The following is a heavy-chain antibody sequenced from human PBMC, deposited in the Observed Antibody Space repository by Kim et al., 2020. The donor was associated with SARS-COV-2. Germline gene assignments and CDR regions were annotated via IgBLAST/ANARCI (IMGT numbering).Heavy chain of an antibody. CDR3: ARGREHYDILTGYYNYWYFDL. V-gene: IGHV3-53*04. CDR2: IYSGGST. D-gene: IGHD3-9*01. J-gene: IGHJ2*01. CDR1: GFTVSSNY. Sequence: GGSLRLSCAASGFTVSSNYMSWVRQAPGKGLEWVSVIYSGGSTYYADSVKGRFTISRHNSKNTLYLQMNSLRAEDTAVYYCARGREHYDILTGYYNYWYFDLWGRGTLVTVSS.